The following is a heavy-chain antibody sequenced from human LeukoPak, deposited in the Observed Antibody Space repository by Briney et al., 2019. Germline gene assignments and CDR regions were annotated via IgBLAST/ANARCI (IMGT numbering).Heavy chain of an antibody. V-gene: IGHV1-2*06. D-gene: IGHD3-22*01. J-gene: IGHJ5*02. Sequence: GGSLRLSCAASGFTFSSYAMHWVRQAPGQGLEWMGRINPSSGGTNYAQKFQGRVTMTRDTSISTAYMELSRLRSDDTAVYYCARDPTDVVVINDNWFDPWGQGTLVTVSS. CDR1: GFTFSSYA. CDR3: ARDPTDVVVINDNWFDP. CDR2: INPSSGGT.